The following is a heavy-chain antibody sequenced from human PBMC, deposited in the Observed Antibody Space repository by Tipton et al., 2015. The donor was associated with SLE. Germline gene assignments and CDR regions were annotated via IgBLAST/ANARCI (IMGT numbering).Heavy chain of an antibody. Sequence: TLSLTCNVSGGSISSYYWSWIRQPAGKALEWIGRIHTNGKSNYNPSVRSRVTMSLDTSEKQLSLNLRSVTAADTAVYYCAGAVDPSEGRNFWSLFYWGQGSLVTVSS. J-gene: IGHJ4*02. CDR3: AGAVDPSEGRNFWSLFY. CDR2: IHTNGKS. V-gene: IGHV4-4*07. D-gene: IGHD3-3*01. CDR1: GGSISSYY.